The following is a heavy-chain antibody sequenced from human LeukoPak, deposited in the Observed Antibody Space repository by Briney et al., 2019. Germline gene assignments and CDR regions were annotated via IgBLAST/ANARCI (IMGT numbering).Heavy chain of an antibody. CDR1: GYTFTGYY. J-gene: IGHJ6*02. D-gene: IGHD4-17*01. CDR3: ARHASVTPEYYYGMDV. CDR2: INPNSGDT. Sequence: ASVKVSCKASGYTFTGYYMHWVRQAPGQGLEWMGWINPNSGDTNYAQKFQGRVTMTRDTSITTVYMELTRLKSDDTAVYYCARHASVTPEYYYGMDVWGQGTTVTVSS. V-gene: IGHV1-2*02.